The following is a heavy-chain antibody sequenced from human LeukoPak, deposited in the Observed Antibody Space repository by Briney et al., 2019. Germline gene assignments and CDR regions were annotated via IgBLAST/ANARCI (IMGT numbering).Heavy chain of an antibody. CDR3: TKLGVFDSIDI. CDR2: ISGSGGST. V-gene: IGHV3-23*01. J-gene: IGHJ3*02. D-gene: IGHD3-3*01. Sequence: GGSLRLSCAASGFTFSSYAMSWVRQAPGKGLEWVSAISGSGGSTYYADSVKGRFTISRDNSKNTVYLQMNSLRAEDTAIYYCTKLGVFDSIDIWGQGTKVTVSA. CDR1: GFTFSSYA.